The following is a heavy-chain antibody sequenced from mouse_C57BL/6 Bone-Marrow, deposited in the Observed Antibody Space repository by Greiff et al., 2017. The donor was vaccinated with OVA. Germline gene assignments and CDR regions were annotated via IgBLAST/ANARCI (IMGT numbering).Heavy chain of an antibody. J-gene: IGHJ4*01. D-gene: IGHD2-2*01. V-gene: IGHV1-55*01. CDR2: IYPGSGST. Sequence: QVQLQQSGAELVKPGASVKMSCKASGYTFTSYWITWVKQRPGQGLEWIGDIYPGSGSTHYNEQFKSKATLTVDTSSSTAYMQLSSLTSEDSAVYYCARENGYDRYAMDDWGQGTSVTVSS. CDR3: ARENGYDRYAMDD. CDR1: GYTFTSYW.